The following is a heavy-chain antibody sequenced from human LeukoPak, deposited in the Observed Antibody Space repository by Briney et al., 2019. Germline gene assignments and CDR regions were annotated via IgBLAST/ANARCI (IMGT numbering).Heavy chain of an antibody. J-gene: IGHJ4*02. Sequence: GGSLRLSCAASGFTFSSYALSWVRQAPGKGLEWVSAISGSGGSTYYADSVKGRFTISRDNSKNTLYLQMNSLRAEDTAVYYCARAPYYGSGSPPLPLDYWGQGTLVTVSS. CDR2: ISGSGGST. CDR1: GFTFSSYA. D-gene: IGHD3-10*01. CDR3: ARAPYYGSGSPPLPLDY. V-gene: IGHV3-23*01.